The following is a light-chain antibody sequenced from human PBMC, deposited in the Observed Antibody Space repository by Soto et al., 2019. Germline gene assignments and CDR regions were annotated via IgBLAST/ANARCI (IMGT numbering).Light chain of an antibody. Sequence: QSVLTQPPSTSGTPGQRVTISCSGSGSNIGSYTVNWYQQVPGTAPKLLIYSNNQRPSGVPDRFSASKSGTSVSLAITGLQSDDEADYYCAAWDVSLNGVVFGGGTKLTVL. CDR2: SNN. J-gene: IGLJ2*01. CDR1: GSNIGSYT. V-gene: IGLV1-44*01. CDR3: AAWDVSLNGVV.